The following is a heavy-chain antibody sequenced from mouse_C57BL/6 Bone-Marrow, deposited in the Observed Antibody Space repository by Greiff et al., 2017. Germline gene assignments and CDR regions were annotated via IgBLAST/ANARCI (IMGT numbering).Heavy chain of an antibody. D-gene: IGHD1-1*02. CDR3: ARECDGGSEVAY. Sequence: EVQGVESGGGLVKPGGSLKLSCAASGFTFSSYAMSWVRQTPEKGLEWVVTISDGGSYTNYPDNVKGRFTISRDTAKNNLYLQMSHLKSEDTAMYYWARECDGGSEVAYWGQGTLVTVSA. J-gene: IGHJ3*01. CDR2: ISDGGSYT. CDR1: GFTFSSYA. V-gene: IGHV5-4*01.